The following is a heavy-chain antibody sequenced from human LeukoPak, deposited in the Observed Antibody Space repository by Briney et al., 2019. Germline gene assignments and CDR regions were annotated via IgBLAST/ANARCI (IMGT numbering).Heavy chain of an antibody. D-gene: IGHD5-18*01. CDR3: ARGQKYRNGYTVTELGSGYFAY. V-gene: IGHV4-59*01. Sequence: SETLSLTCTVSGGSISSYYWSWIRQPPGKGLEWIGYIYYSGRTNYNPSLKSRVTISIGTSKNQFSLTLSSVTTADAAVYYCARGQKYRNGYTVTELGSGYFAYWGQGTLVTVSS. CDR1: GGSISSYY. J-gene: IGHJ4*02. CDR2: IYYSGRT.